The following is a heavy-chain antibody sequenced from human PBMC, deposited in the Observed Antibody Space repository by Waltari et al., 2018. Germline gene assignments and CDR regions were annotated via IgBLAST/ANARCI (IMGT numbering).Heavy chain of an antibody. Sequence: EVQLVESGGGLVTPGGSLRLSCVASGFNFNSYTMNWVRQAPGKGLEWVFSIGTNGDYIYYADSVKGRFTTSRDNARNSLYLQMTSLRAEDTAVYFCASHFEDYYYYMDVWGKGTTVTVSS. CDR2: IGTNGDYI. J-gene: IGHJ6*03. CDR3: ASHFEDYYYYMDV. V-gene: IGHV3-21*01. CDR1: GFNFNSYT.